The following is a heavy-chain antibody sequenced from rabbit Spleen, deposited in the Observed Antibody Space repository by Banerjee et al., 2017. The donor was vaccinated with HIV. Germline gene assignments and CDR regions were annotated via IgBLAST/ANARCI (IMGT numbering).Heavy chain of an antibody. CDR1: GFSFNSGYD. V-gene: IGHV1S40*01. CDR3: ARDTGTSCSTYGMDL. Sequence: QSLEESGGGLVKPGASLTLTCKASGFSFNSGYDMCWVRQAPGKGLEWIACSYAGSSGSTYSAIWAKGRFTISKTSSTTVTLQMTSLTAADTATYFCARDTGTSCSTYGMDLWGPGTLVTVS. CDR2: SYAGSSGST. J-gene: IGHJ6*01. D-gene: IGHD7-1*01.